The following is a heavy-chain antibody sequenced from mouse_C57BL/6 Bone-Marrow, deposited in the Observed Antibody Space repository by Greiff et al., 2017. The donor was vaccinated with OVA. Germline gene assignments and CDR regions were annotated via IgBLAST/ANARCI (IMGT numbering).Heavy chain of an antibody. CDR2: ISDGGSYT. D-gene: IGHD1-1*01. V-gene: IGHV5-4*01. Sequence: EVQGVESGGGLVKPGGSLKLSCAASGFTFSSYAMSWVRQTPEKRLEWVATISDGGSYTYYPDNVKGRFTISRDNAKNNLYLQMSHLKSEDTAMYYCARDKTDYYGSSYYFDVWGTGTTVTVSS. J-gene: IGHJ1*03. CDR3: ARDKTDYYGSSYYFDV. CDR1: GFTFSSYA.